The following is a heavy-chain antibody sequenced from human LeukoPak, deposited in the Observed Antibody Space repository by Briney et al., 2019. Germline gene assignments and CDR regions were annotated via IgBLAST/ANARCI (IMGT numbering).Heavy chain of an antibody. Sequence: GGSLRLSCAASGFTVSSNYMSWVRQAPGKGLEWVSVIYSGGSTYYADSVKGRFTISRHNSKNTLYLQMNSLRAEDTAVYYCAMVTTVNAEFQYYYGMDVWAQGTTVTVSS. CDR1: GFTVSSNY. V-gene: IGHV3-53*04. J-gene: IGHJ6*02. D-gene: IGHD4-11*01. CDR3: AMVTTVNAEFQYYYGMDV. CDR2: IYSGGST.